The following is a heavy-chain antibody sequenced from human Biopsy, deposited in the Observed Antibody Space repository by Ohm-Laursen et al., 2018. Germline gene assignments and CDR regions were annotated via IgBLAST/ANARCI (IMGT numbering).Heavy chain of an antibody. CDR3: TAGIPGLSRSSDY. V-gene: IGHV3-15*05. CDR2: VKSNANGGTT. CDR1: GFIFSTYT. D-gene: IGHD6-19*01. J-gene: IGHJ4*02. Sequence: SLRLSCSASGFIFSTYTMNWVRQAPGKGLECVALVKSNANGGTTEYPAPVEGRFSISRDDSRNTVYLHMSSLNTDDTAMYFCTAGIPGLSRSSDYWGQGTLVTVSS.